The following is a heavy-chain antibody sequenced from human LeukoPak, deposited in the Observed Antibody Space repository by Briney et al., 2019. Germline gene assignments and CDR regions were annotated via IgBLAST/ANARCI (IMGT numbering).Heavy chain of an antibody. CDR3: ASITGTSGDGFDI. CDR2: IYSGDNT. D-gene: IGHD1-20*01. CDR1: GFTVNSNY. Sequence: GGSLRLSCAASGFTVNSNYMSWVRQAPGKGLERVSVIYSGDNTYYADSVKGRFTISRDNSENRLYLQMNSLRAEDTAVYYCASITGTSGDGFDIWGQGTMVTVSS. J-gene: IGHJ3*02. V-gene: IGHV3-66*01.